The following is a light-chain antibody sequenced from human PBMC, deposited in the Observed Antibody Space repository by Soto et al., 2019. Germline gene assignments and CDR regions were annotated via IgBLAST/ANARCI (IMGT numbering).Light chain of an antibody. CDR2: RNN. Sequence: QAVVTQPPSASGTPGQRVTISCSGSSSNIGSNYVYWYQQLPGTAPKLLIYRNNQRPSGVPDRFSGSKSGTSASLAISGLRSEDEADYHCAAWDDSLNGPVFGGGTKLTVL. CDR1: SSNIGSNY. CDR3: AAWDDSLNGPV. J-gene: IGLJ3*02. V-gene: IGLV1-47*01.